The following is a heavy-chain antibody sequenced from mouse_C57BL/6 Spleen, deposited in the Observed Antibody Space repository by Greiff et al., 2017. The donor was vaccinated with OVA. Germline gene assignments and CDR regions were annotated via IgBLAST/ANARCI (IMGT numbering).Heavy chain of an antibody. CDR3: ARSNAPRVFAY. CDR2: IYPGDGDT. J-gene: IGHJ3*01. V-gene: IGHV1-82*01. CDR1: GYAFSSSW. Sequence: QVQLQQSGPELVKPGASVKISCKASGYAFSSSWMNWVKQRPGKGLEWIGRIYPGDGDTNYNGKFKGKATLTADKSSSTAYMQLSSLTSEDSAVYFCARSNAPRVFAYWGQGTLVTVSA.